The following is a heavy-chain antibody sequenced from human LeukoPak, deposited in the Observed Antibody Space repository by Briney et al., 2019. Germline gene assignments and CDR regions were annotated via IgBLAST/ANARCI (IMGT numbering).Heavy chain of an antibody. CDR3: ASQSTAAIKIAARNRFDY. CDR1: GGTFSSYA. CDR2: IIPILGIA. J-gene: IGHJ4*02. Sequence: ASVKVSCKASGGTFSSYAISWVRQAPGQGLEWMGRIIPILGIANYAQKFQGRVTITADKSTSTAYMELSSLRSEDTAVYYCASQSTAAIKIAARNRFDYWGQGTLVTVSS. V-gene: IGHV1-69*04. D-gene: IGHD6-6*01.